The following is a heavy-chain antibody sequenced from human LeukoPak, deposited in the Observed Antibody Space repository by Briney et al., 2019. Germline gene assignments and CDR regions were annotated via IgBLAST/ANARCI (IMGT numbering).Heavy chain of an antibody. CDR1: GFTFSSYA. D-gene: IGHD3-10*01. V-gene: IGHV3-30-3*02. Sequence: GGSLRLSCAASGFTFSSYAMHWVRQAPGKGLEWVAVISYDGSNKYYADSVKGRFTISRDNSKNTLYLQMNSLRADDTAVYYCAKNHYYGSGSYDYWGQGTLVTVSS. CDR3: AKNHYYGSGSYDY. J-gene: IGHJ4*02. CDR2: ISYDGSNK.